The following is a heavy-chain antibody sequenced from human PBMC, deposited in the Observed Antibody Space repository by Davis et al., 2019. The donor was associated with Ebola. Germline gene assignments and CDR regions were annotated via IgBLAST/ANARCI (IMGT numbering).Heavy chain of an antibody. D-gene: IGHD3-10*01. CDR1: GYTFTNYG. J-gene: IGHJ4*02. CDR2: ISVDKGST. CDR3: ARGGGSTQSGIDY. V-gene: IGHV1-18*01. Sequence: ASVKVSCKASGYTFTNYGITWVRQAPGQGLEWVGWISVDKGSTNYVQKLQGRVTMTTDTSTSTAYMELRSLRPDDTAVYYCARGGGSTQSGIDYWGQGTLVTVSS.